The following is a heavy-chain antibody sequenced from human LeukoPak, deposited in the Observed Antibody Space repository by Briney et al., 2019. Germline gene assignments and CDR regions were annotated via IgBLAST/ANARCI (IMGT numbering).Heavy chain of an antibody. J-gene: IGHJ4*02. CDR2: ISAYNGNT. Sequence: ASVKVSCKASGYTFTSYGISWVRQAPGQGHEWMGWISAYNGNTNYAQKLQGRVTMTTDTSTSTAYMELRSLRSDDTAVYYCARVPPPDSYYYDSSGYYLPFDYWGQGTLVTVSS. CDR1: GYTFTSYG. V-gene: IGHV1-18*01. D-gene: IGHD3-22*01. CDR3: ARVPPPDSYYYDSSGYYLPFDY.